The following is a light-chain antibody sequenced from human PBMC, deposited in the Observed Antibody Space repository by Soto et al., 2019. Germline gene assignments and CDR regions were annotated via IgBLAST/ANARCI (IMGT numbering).Light chain of an antibody. J-gene: IGLJ2*01. CDR2: DVS. V-gene: IGLV2-14*03. Sequence: QSALTQPASVSGSPGQSITISCTGTSSDIGGYNYVTWYQQHPGKAPKLMIYDVSDRPSGVSNRFSGSKSGNTASLTISGFQAEDEADYYCSSYTSSSTLVVFGGGTQLPVL. CDR1: SSDIGGYNY. CDR3: SSYTSSSTLVV.